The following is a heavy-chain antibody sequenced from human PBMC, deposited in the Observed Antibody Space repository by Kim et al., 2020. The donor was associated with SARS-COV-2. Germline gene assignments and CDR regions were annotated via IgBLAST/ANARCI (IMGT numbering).Heavy chain of an antibody. CDR1: GFTFDDYG. CDR2: INWNGGST. Sequence: GGSLRLSCAASGFTFDDYGMSWVRQAPGKGLEWVSGINWNGGSTGYADSVKGRFTISRDNAKNSLYLQMNSLRAEDTALYHCARACSGGSCYAYYYYGMDVWGQGCTVTGSS. CDR3: ARACSGGSCYAYYYYGMDV. D-gene: IGHD2-15*01. J-gene: IGHJ6*02. V-gene: IGHV3-20*01.